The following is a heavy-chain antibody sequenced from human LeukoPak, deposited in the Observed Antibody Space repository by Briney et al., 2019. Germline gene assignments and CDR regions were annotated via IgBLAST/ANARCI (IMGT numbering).Heavy chain of an antibody. CDR2: ISSSSSYM. Sequence: GGSLRLSCAASGFTFSSYSMNWVRQAPGKGLEWVSSISSSSSYMFYADSVKGRFTISRDNTKNSLYLQMNSLGAEDTAVYYCARVRELYRDYWGQGTLVTVSS. V-gene: IGHV3-21*01. D-gene: IGHD1-7*01. CDR1: GFTFSSYS. J-gene: IGHJ4*02. CDR3: ARVRELYRDY.